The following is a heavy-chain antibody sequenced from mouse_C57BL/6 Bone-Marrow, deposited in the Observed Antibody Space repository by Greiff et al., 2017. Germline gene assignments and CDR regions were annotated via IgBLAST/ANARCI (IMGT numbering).Heavy chain of an antibody. J-gene: IGHJ3*01. V-gene: IGHV5-17*01. CDR1: GFTFSDYG. Sequence: EVMLVESGGGLVKPGGSLKLSCAASGFTFSDYGMHWVRQAPEKGLEWVAYISSGSSTIYYAVTVKGRFTISRDNAKNTLFLQMTSLRSEDTAMYYFSRGDYYYEGAWFAYWGQGTLVTVSA. D-gene: IGHD2-4*01. CDR3: SRGDYYYEGAWFAY. CDR2: ISSGSSTI.